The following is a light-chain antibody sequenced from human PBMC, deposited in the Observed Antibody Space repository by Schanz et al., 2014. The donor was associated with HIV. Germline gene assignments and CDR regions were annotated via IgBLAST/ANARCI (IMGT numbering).Light chain of an antibody. V-gene: IGKV3D-20*02. CDR3: QQRSNWAPT. CDR1: QTVNSH. J-gene: IGKJ3*01. CDR2: GAS. Sequence: EILMTQSPATLSVSPGERATLSCRASQTVNSHLAWYQQKPGQAPRLLIYGASSRATGIPDRFRGSGSGTDFTLTISRLEPEDFAVYYCQQRSNWAPTFGPGTKVEIK.